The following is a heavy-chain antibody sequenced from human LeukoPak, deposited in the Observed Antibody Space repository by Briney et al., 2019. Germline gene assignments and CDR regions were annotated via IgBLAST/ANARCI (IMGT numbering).Heavy chain of an antibody. CDR3: GHNDYGST. CDR2: IYSGGST. V-gene: IGHV3-66*01. Sequence: PGGSLRLSCAASGFTVSSNYMSWVRQAPGKGLEWVSVIYSGGSTYYADSVKGRFTISRDNSKNTLYLQMNSLKTEDTAIYYCGHNDYGSTWGQGTLVTVSS. D-gene: IGHD4-17*01. J-gene: IGHJ4*02. CDR1: GFTVSSNY.